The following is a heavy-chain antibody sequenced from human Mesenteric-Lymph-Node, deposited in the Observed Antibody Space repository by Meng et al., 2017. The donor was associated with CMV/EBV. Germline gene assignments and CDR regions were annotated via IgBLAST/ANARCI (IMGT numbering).Heavy chain of an antibody. V-gene: IGHV1-2*02. CDR2: INPNSGGT. J-gene: IGHJ4*02. CDR3: ARVRSGSYLSALGY. Sequence: ASVKVSCKASGYTFTSYDINWVRQATGQGLEWMGWINPNSGGTNYAQKFQGRVTMTRDTSISTAYMELSRLRSDDTAVYYCARVRSGSYLSALGYWGQGTLVTVSS. D-gene: IGHD1-26*01. CDR1: GYTFTSYD.